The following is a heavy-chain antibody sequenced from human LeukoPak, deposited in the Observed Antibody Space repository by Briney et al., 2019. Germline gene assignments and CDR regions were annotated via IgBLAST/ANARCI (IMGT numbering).Heavy chain of an antibody. CDR2: MYNSGST. D-gene: IGHD6-13*01. V-gene: IGHV4-59*01. CDR1: GGSISDNY. CDR3: ARRYGNSWPLDY. Sequence: EPSETLSLTCTVSGGSISDNYWSWIRQPPGKGLEWIGYMYNSGSTNYNSSLNSRVTISVDTSKNQFSLKLSSVTAADTAVYYCARRYGNSWPLDYWGQGTLVTVSS. J-gene: IGHJ4*02.